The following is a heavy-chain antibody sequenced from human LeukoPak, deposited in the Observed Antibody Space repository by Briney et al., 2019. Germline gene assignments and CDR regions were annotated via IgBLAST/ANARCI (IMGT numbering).Heavy chain of an antibody. CDR2: IYYSGST. Sequence: KPSETLSLTCTVSGGSISSYYWSWIRQPPGKGLEWIGYIYYSGSTNYNPSLKSRVTISVGTSKNQFSLKLSSVTAADTAVYYCARVGYGSAYWGQGTLVTVSS. D-gene: IGHD3-10*01. CDR3: ARVGYGSAY. CDR1: GGSISSYY. V-gene: IGHV4-59*01. J-gene: IGHJ4*02.